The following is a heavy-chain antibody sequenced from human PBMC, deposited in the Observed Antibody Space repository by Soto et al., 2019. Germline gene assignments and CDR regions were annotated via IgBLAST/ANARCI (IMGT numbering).Heavy chain of an antibody. J-gene: IGHJ6*01. CDR1: RCILCTYA. CDR3: SKVMNMIFEVIQYGM. V-gene: IGHV3-23*01. Sequence: GSLILACAASRCILCTYAMSWVWQGPGKGLGWVSAISGSGGSTYYADSGKGRFNISRDNSKSTMYLQMKRLRAENETVYYCSKVMNMIFEVIQYGM. D-gene: IGHD3-16*01. CDR2: ISGSGGST.